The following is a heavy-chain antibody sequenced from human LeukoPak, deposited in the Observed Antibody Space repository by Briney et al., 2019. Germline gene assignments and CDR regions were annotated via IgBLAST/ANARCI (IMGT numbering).Heavy chain of an antibody. CDR1: GFTFSSYS. Sequence: GGSLRLSCAASGFTFSSYSMNWVRQAPGKGLEWVSSISSSSSYIYYADSVKGRFTISRDNAKNSLYLQMNGLRAEDTAVYYCAREDTYYFDYWGQGTLVTVSS. CDR2: ISSSSSYI. CDR3: AREDTYYFDY. D-gene: IGHD3-16*01. J-gene: IGHJ4*02. V-gene: IGHV3-21*01.